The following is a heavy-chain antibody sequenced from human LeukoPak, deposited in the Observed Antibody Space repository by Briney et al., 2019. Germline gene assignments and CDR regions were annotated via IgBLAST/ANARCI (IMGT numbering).Heavy chain of an antibody. D-gene: IGHD2-2*01. CDR1: GFTVSSNY. Sequence: GGSLRLSCAASGFTVSSNYMSWARQAPGKGLEWVSVIYSGGSTYYADSVKGRFTISRDNSKNTLYLQMNSLRAEDTAVYYCARVGYCSSTSCYAGDWYFDLWGRGTLVTVSS. V-gene: IGHV3-53*01. CDR2: IYSGGST. J-gene: IGHJ2*01. CDR3: ARVGYCSSTSCYAGDWYFDL.